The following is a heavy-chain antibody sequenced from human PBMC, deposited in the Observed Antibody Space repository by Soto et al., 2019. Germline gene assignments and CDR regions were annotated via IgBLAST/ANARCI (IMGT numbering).Heavy chain of an antibody. J-gene: IGHJ6*03. Sequence: SETLSLTCTVSGGSISSYYWSWIRQPPGKGLEWIGYIYYSGSTNYNPSLKSRVTISVDTSKNQFSLKLSSVTAADTAVYHCARARPNDYYYYMDVWGKGTTVTVSS. V-gene: IGHV4-59*01. CDR2: IYYSGST. CDR3: ARARPNDYYYYMDV. CDR1: GGSISSYY.